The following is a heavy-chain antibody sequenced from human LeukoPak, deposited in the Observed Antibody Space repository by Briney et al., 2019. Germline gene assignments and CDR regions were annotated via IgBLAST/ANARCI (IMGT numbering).Heavy chain of an antibody. D-gene: IGHD7-27*01. CDR2: IYYSGST. CDR1: GGSISSYY. V-gene: IGHV4-59*12. J-gene: IGHJ4*02. CDR3: ARDGEEGFDY. Sequence: SETLSLTCTVSGGSISSYYWSWIRQPPGKGLEWIGYIYYSGSTNYNPSLKSRVTISVDTSKNQFSPKLSSVTAADTAVYYCARDGEEGFDYWGQGTLVTVSS.